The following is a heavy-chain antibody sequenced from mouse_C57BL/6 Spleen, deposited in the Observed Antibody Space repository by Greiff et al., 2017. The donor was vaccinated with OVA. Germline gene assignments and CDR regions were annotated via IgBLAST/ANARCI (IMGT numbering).Heavy chain of an antibody. D-gene: IGHD1-1*01. J-gene: IGHJ2*01. V-gene: IGHV1-80*01. Sequence: QVQLKESGAELVKPGASVKISCKASGYAFSSYWMNWVKQRPGKGLEWIGQIYPGDGDTNYNGKFKGKATLTADKSSSTAYMQLSSLTSEDSAVYFCARSGVLYFDYWGQGTTLTVSS. CDR2: IYPGDGDT. CDR1: GYAFSSYW. CDR3: ARSGVLYFDY.